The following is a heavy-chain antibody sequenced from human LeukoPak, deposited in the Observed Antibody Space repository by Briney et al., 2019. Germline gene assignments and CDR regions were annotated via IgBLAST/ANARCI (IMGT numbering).Heavy chain of an antibody. V-gene: IGHV3-21*01. Sequence: GGSLRLSCAASGFTFSSYNMNWVRQAPGKGLEWVSFLSTSSSYIHYADSVKGRFTISRDNAKNSLYLQMNSLRAEDTAIYYCARIQGYSYGDCWGQGTLVTDSS. J-gene: IGHJ4*02. CDR1: GFTFSSYN. CDR2: LSTSSSYI. CDR3: ARIQGYSYGDC. D-gene: IGHD5-12*01.